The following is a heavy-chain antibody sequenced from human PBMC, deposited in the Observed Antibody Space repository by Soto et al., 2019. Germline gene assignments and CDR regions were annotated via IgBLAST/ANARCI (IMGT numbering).Heavy chain of an antibody. V-gene: IGHV3-74*01. CDR3: ARSYCSGGSCSFSGDDAFDI. CDR1: GFTFSSYW. D-gene: IGHD2-15*01. J-gene: IGHJ3*02. CDR2: INSDGSST. Sequence: EVQLVESGGGLVQPGGSLRLSCAASGFTFSSYWMHWVRQAPGKGLVWVSRINSDGSSTSYEDSVKGRFTISRDNAKNTLYLQMNSLRAEDTAVYYCARSYCSGGSCSFSGDDAFDIWGQGTMVTVSS.